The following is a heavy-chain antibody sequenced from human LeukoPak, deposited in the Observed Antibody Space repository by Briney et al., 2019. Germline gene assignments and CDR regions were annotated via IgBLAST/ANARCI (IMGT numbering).Heavy chain of an antibody. V-gene: IGHV3-48*01. CDR2: ISSSSSTI. CDR1: GFTFSSYS. Sequence: GGSLRLSCAASGFTFSSYSMNWVRQAPGKGLEWVSYISSSSSTIYYADSVKGRFTISRDNAKNSLYLQMNSLRAEDTAVYYCASVGATRGFDYWGQGTLVTVSS. J-gene: IGHJ4*02. CDR3: ASVGATRGFDY. D-gene: IGHD1-26*01.